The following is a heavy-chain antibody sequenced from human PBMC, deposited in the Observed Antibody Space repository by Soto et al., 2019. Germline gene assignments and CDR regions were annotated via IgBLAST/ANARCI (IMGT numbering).Heavy chain of an antibody. D-gene: IGHD3-22*01. CDR2: IDPSDSQT. CDR1: GYSFAGYW. J-gene: IGHJ4*02. V-gene: IGHV5-10-1*01. Sequence: PGESLKLSCKGSGYSFAGYWITWVRQKPGKGLEWMGRIDPSDSQTYYSPSFRGHVTISVTKSITTVFLQWSSLRASDTAMYYCARRIYDSDTGPNFQYYFDSWGQGTPVTVSS. CDR3: ARRIYDSDTGPNFQYYFDS.